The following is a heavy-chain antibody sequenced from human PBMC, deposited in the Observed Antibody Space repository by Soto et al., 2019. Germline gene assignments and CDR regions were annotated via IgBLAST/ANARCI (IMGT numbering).Heavy chain of an antibody. Sequence: GSLRLSCAASGFTFSSYAMSWVRQAPGKGLEWVSAISGSGGSTYYADSVKCRFTISRDNSKNTLYLQMNSLRAEDTAVYYCAKDPYDFWSGYYFDYWGQGTLVTVSS. V-gene: IGHV3-23*01. CDR3: AKDPYDFWSGYYFDY. J-gene: IGHJ4*02. D-gene: IGHD3-3*01. CDR2: ISGSGGST. CDR1: GFTFSSYA.